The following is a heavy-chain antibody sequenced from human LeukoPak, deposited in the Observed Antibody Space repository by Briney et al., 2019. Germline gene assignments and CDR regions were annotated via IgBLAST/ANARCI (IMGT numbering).Heavy chain of an antibody. D-gene: IGHD6-19*01. V-gene: IGHV4-34*01. CDR2: INHSGST. Sequence: SETLSLTCAVYGGSFSGYYWSWIRQPPGKGLEWIGEINHSGSTNYNPSLKSRVTISVDTSKNQFSLKLSSATAADTAVYYCARDPYSGGYGAYYYYMDVWGKGTTVTVSS. CDR1: GGSFSGYY. CDR3: ARDPYSGGYGAYYYYMDV. J-gene: IGHJ6*03.